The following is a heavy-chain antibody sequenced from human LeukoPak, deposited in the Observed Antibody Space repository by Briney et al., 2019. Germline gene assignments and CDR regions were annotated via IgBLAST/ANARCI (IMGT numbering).Heavy chain of an antibody. J-gene: IGHJ6*03. Sequence: SETLSLTCAVYGGSFSGYYWSWIRQPPGKGLEWIGGMNHSGSTNDNPSLKSRVTISVDTSKNQFSLNLSSVTAADTAVYYCAREIAAAPYRRSYYTDVWGKGTTVTVSS. CDR3: AREIAAAPYRRSYYTDV. CDR1: GGSFSGYY. CDR2: MNHSGST. V-gene: IGHV4-34*01. D-gene: IGHD6-13*01.